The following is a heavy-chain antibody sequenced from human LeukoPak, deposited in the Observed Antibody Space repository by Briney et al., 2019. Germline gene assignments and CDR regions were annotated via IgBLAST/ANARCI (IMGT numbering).Heavy chain of an antibody. Sequence: SETLSLTCTVPGGSISSSSYYWGWIRQPPGKGLEWIGSIYDSGSTYYNPSLKSRVTISVDTSKNQFSLKLSSVTAADTAVYYCARDLGTYSSSSRFDPWGQGTLVTVSS. CDR3: ARDLGTYSSSSRFDP. J-gene: IGHJ5*02. CDR2: IYDSGST. CDR1: GGSISSSSYY. V-gene: IGHV4-39*07. D-gene: IGHD6-6*01.